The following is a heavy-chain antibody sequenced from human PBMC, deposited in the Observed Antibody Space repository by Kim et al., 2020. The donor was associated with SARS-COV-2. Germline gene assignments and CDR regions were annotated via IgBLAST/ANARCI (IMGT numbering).Heavy chain of an antibody. CDR3: ASHSSGPYNY. CDR2: IRSSSSYI. D-gene: IGHD3-10*01. V-gene: IGHV3-21*01. J-gene: IGHJ4*02. Sequence: GGSLRLSCAASGFTFSSYSMNWVRQAPGKGLEWVSSIRSSSSYIYYADSVTGRFTISRDNAKNSLYLQMNSVRAEDTAMYYCASHSSGPYNYWGQGTLVT. CDR1: GFTFSSYS.